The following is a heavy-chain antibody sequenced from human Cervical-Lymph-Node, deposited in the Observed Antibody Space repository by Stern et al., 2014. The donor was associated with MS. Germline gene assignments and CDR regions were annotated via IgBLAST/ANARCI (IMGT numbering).Heavy chain of an antibody. V-gene: IGHV4-31*03. CDR3: ASRWSGTYYGQNWFDP. Sequence: QVQLVQSGPGLVKPSQTLSLTCTVSGDSINSSGHYWSWIRQRPGKGLEWIGYIYNSGATFYSPSLKGRVTISLDTSKNQFSLTLSSVTAADTAIYYCASRWSGTYYGQNWFDPWGQGILVTVSS. CDR1: GDSINSSGHY. CDR2: IYNSGAT. J-gene: IGHJ5*02. D-gene: IGHD1-26*01.